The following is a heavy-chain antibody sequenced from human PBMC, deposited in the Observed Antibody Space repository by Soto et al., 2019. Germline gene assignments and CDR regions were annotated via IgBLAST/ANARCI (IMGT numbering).Heavy chain of an antibody. CDR3: ARADTDTAMVELDY. Sequence: SVKVSCKASGGTFSSYAISWVRQAPGQGLEWMGGIIPIFGTANYAQKFQGRVAITADESTSTAYMELSSLRSEDTAVYYCARADTDTAMVELDYWGQGTLVTVSS. D-gene: IGHD5-18*01. CDR1: GGTFSSYA. CDR2: IIPIFGTA. V-gene: IGHV1-69*13. J-gene: IGHJ4*02.